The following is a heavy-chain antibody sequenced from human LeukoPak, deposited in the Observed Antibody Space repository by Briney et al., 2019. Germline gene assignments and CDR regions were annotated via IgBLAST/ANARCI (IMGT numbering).Heavy chain of an antibody. CDR2: ISSNGDNT. D-gene: IGHD2-15*01. CDR1: GFPFNTYA. Sequence: GGSLRLSCSASGFPFNTYAIHWVRQAPGKGLEYVAGISSNGDNTDFADSAKGRFIISRDNSKSTLFLQMNSLRAEDTAVYFCTRDSALLGVAFDLWGQGTVVTVSS. J-gene: IGHJ3*01. CDR3: TRDSALLGVAFDL. V-gene: IGHV3-64D*06.